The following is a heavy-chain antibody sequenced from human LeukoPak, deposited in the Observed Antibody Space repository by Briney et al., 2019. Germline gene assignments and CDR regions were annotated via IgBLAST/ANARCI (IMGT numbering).Heavy chain of an antibody. V-gene: IGHV4-34*01. D-gene: IGHD1-1*01. CDR2: INHSGST. CDR1: GGSFSGYY. Sequence: SETLSLTCAVYGGSFSGYYWSWIRQPPGKGLEWIGEINHSGSTNYNPSLKSRVTISVDTSKNQFSLKLSSVTAADTAVYYCARDPGGDNWFDPWGQGTLVIVSS. J-gene: IGHJ5*02. CDR3: ARDPGGDNWFDP.